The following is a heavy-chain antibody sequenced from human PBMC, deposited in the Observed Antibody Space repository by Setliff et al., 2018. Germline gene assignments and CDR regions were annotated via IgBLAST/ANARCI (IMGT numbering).Heavy chain of an antibody. Sequence: GASVKVSCKASGYTFTSYGISWVRQAPGQGLEWMGWVSAYNGNTKYAQKLQGRVTMTTDTSTSTAYRELSSLRSENTAVYYCARDRPPYYYDRSGYYYSAGNFDFWGQGTLVTVSS. CDR1: GYTFTSYG. CDR2: VSAYNGNT. V-gene: IGHV1-18*01. J-gene: IGHJ4*02. D-gene: IGHD3-22*01. CDR3: ARDRPPYYYDRSGYYYSAGNFDF.